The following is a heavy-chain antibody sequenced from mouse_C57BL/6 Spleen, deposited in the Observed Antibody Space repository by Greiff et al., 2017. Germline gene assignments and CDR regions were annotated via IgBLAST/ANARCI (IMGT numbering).Heavy chain of an antibody. CDR3: ARDLRGLRQDWYFDV. V-gene: IGHV1-7*01. CDR2: IHPSSGYT. CDR1: GYTFTSYW. J-gene: IGHJ1*03. Sequence: QVQLQQSGAELAKPGASVKLSCKASGYTFTSYWMHWVKQRPGQGLEWIGYIHPSSGYTKYNQKFKDKATLTADKSSSTAYMQLSSLTYEDSAVYYCARDLRGLRQDWYFDVWGTGTTVTVSS. D-gene: IGHD2-2*01.